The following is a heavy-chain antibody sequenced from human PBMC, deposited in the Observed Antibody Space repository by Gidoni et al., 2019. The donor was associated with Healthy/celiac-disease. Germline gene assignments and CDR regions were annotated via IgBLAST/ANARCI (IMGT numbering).Heavy chain of an antibody. CDR3: ATDRGGIAFDI. CDR1: GYTLTELS. Sequence: QVQLVQSGAEVKKPGASGKVSCKVSGYTLTELSMHWVRQAPGKGLEWMGGFDSEDGETIYAQKCHGRVTMTEYTSTDTAYMELSSLRSDDTAVYYCATDRGGIAFDIWGQVTMVTVSS. D-gene: IGHD3-16*01. J-gene: IGHJ3*02. CDR2: FDSEDGET. V-gene: IGHV1-24*01.